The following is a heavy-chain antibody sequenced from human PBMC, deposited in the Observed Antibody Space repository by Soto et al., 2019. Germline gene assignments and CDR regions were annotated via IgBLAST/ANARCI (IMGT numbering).Heavy chain of an antibody. CDR3: ARSQLRFLEWLSFDY. CDR2: ISYDGSNK. CDR1: GFTFSSYA. Sequence: QVQLVESGGGVVQPGRSLRLSCAASGFTFSSYAMHWVRQAPGKGLEWVAVISYDGSNKYYADSVKGRFTISRDNSKNTLYLQMNSLRAEDTAVYYCARSQLRFLEWLSFDYWGQVTLVTVSS. D-gene: IGHD3-3*01. J-gene: IGHJ4*02. V-gene: IGHV3-30-3*01.